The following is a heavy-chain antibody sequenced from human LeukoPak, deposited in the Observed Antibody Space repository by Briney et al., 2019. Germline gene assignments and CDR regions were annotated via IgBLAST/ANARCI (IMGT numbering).Heavy chain of an antibody. CDR1: GFTFSSYE. CDR3: ARDVYCTNGVCYHP. V-gene: IGHV3-48*03. D-gene: IGHD2-8*01. CDR2: ISSSGSTI. J-gene: IGHJ3*01. Sequence: GGSLRLSCAASGFTFSSYEMNWVRQAPGKGLEWVSYISSSGSTIYYADSVKGRFTISRDNAKNSLYLQMNNLRAEDTAVYYCARDVYCTNGVCYHPWGQGTTVTVSS.